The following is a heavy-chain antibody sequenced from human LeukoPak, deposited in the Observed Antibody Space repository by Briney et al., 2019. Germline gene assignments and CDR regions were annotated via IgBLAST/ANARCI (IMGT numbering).Heavy chain of an antibody. V-gene: IGHV3-21*01. CDR2: INTFASYI. D-gene: IGHD2-21*01. CDR1: GFTFSSFS. J-gene: IGHJ4*02. Sequence: GGSLRLSCAASGFTFSSFSINWVRQAPGKGLEWVSSINTFASYIYYSDSVRGRFTISRDYAKNSLYLQMNSLRAEDTGVYYCARLRRNGDSGGFYYYYDSWGQGTLVTVSS. CDR3: ARLRRNGDSGGFYYYYDS.